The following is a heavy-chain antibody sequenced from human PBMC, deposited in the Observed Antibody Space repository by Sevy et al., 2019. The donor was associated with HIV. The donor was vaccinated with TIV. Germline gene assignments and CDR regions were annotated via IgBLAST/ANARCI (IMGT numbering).Heavy chain of an antibody. J-gene: IGHJ4*02. CDR1: GFTFSNYA. Sequence: GGSLRLSCAASGFTFSNYAMNWVRQAPGKGLEWVSGISGSGGSGDKTNYADSVKGRFTISRDDSKNSLNLQLNSLRAEDTVIYYCARNYDSSGYLDYWGQGTLVTVSS. V-gene: IGHV3-23*01. CDR2: ISGSGGSGDKT. D-gene: IGHD3-22*01. CDR3: ARNYDSSGYLDY.